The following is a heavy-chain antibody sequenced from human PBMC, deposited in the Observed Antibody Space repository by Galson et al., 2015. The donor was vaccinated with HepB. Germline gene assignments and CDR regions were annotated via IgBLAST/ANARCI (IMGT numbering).Heavy chain of an antibody. Sequence: SVKVSCKASGFGYNFGNNYINWVRQAAGQGLEWVGRINPNSGDRTYAQIFQGRLTLSRDTSTSTAYMELSGLRYEDAAVYYCARVGGAWFKSFDIWGQGTTVSVS. CDR2: INPNSGDR. CDR3: ARVGGAWFKSFDI. J-gene: IGHJ3*02. D-gene: IGHD3-10*01. CDR1: GFGYNFGNNY. V-gene: IGHV1-8*01.